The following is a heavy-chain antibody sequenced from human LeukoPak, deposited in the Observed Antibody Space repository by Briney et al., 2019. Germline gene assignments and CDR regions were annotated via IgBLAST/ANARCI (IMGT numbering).Heavy chain of an antibody. CDR2: INPSGGST. CDR3: ARARPEGDY. V-gene: IGHV1-46*01. Sequence: GDSVKVSCKASGYTFTSYYMHWVRQAPGQGLEWMGIINPSGGSTSYAQKFQGRVTMTKDTSTSTVYMELSSLRSEDTAVSYCARARPEGDYWGQGTLVTVSS. J-gene: IGHJ4*02. CDR1: GYTFTSYY.